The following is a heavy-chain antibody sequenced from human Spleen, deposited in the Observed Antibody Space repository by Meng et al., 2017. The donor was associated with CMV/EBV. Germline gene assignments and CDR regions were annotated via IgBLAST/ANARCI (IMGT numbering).Heavy chain of an antibody. CDR3: ARDGIAVAGNEDYYYYGMDV. Sequence: GESLKISCAASGFTFSRYWMHWVRQAPGKGLEWVSVIYSGGSTYYADSVKGRFTISRDNSKNTLYLQMNSLRAEDTAVYYCARDGIAVAGNEDYYYYGMDVWGQGTTVTVSS. CDR2: IYSGGST. V-gene: IGHV3-53*01. J-gene: IGHJ6*02. D-gene: IGHD6-19*01. CDR1: GFTFSRYW.